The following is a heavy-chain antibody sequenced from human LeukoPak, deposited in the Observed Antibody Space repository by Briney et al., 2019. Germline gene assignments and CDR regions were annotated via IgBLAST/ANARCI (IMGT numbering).Heavy chain of an antibody. CDR1: GGSISSYY. D-gene: IGHD6-19*01. CDR2: IYYSGST. J-gene: IGHJ4*02. Sequence: PSDTLSLTCTVSGGSISSYYWSWIRQPPGKGLEWIGYIYYSGSTNYNPSLKSRVTISVDTSKNQFSLKLSSVTAADTAVYYCATQYSSGIDYWGQGTLVTVSS. V-gene: IGHV4-59*01. CDR3: ATQYSSGIDY.